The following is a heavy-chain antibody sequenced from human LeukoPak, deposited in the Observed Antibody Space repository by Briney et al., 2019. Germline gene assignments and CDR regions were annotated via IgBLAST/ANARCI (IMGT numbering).Heavy chain of an antibody. D-gene: IGHD1-1*01. V-gene: IGHV1-69*05. J-gene: IGHJ4*02. CDR3: AVQNDGAVGIFDY. CDR2: IIPIFGTA. Sequence: SAKVSCKASGGTFSSYAISWVRQAPGQGLKWMGRIIPIFGTANYAQKFQGRVTITTDESTSTAYMELSSLRSEDTAVYYCAVQNDGAVGIFDYWGQGTLVTVSS. CDR1: GGTFSSYA.